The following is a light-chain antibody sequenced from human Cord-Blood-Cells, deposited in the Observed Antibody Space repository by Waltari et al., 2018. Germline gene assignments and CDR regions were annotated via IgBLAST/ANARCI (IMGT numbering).Light chain of an antibody. Sequence: DIQMTQSPSSLSASVGDRVTITCRASQGISNYLAWYQQKPGKVPKLLIYAASTLRSGVPSRFSGSGSGTDFTLTISSLQPEDVATYYCQKYNSALFTFGPGTKVDIK. V-gene: IGKV1-27*01. CDR2: AAS. J-gene: IGKJ3*01. CDR1: QGISNY. CDR3: QKYNSALFT.